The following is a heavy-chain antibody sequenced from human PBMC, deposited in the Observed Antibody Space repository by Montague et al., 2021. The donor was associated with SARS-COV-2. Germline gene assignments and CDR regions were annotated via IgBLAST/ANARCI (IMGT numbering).Heavy chain of an antibody. CDR2: NYYSGST. J-gene: IGHJ6*02. CDR1: GGSISSSSYY. CDR3: ARVGRQQLVRLSGMDV. Sequence: SETLSLTCTVSGGSISSSSYYWGWLRQPPGQGLEWIGRNYYSGSTYYNLSLKSRVTISVDTSKNQFSLKLSAVTAAATAVYSCARVGRQQLVRLSGMDVWGQGTTVTVSS. D-gene: IGHD6-13*01. V-gene: IGHV4-39*07.